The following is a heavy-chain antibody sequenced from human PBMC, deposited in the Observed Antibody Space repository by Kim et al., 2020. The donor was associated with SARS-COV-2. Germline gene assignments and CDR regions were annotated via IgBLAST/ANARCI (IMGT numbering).Heavy chain of an antibody. D-gene: IGHD6-19*01. CDR2: IYTSGST. J-gene: IGHJ3*02. CDR1: GGSISSYY. V-gene: IGHV4-4*07. CDR3: ARMNSSGWYPGAFDI. Sequence: SETLSLTCTVSGGSISSYYWSWIRQPAGKGLEWIGRIYTSGSTNYNPSLKSRVTMSVDTSKNQFSLKLSSVTAADTAVYYCARMNSSGWYPGAFDIWGQGTMVTVSS.